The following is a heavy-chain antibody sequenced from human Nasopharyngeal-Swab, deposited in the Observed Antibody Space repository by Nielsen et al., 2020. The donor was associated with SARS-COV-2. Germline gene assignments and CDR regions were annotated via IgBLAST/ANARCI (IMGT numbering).Heavy chain of an antibody. CDR3: ARVLPFRITGTSGMDV. CDR1: GYTFTSYY. CDR2: INPTDGST. D-gene: IGHD1-7*01. J-gene: IGHJ6*02. V-gene: IGHV1-46*01. Sequence: ASVKVSCKASGYTFTSYYLHWVRQAPGQGLEWMGIINPTDGSTSYAQEFEGRVTMTRVTSTSTVYMELNSPRSEDTAVYYCARVLPFRITGTSGMDVWGQGTTVTVSS.